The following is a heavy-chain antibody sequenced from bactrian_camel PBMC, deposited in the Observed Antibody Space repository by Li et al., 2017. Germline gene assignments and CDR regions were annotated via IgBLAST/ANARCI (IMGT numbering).Heavy chain of an antibody. CDR3: ASRSLTCYRGERYYNY. Sequence: DVQLVESGGGLVQPGESLRLSCVASGFAFSDLAWSWVRQAPGKELEWVSTISNSGRTTSYVPSLKGRFAISRDNAKNTLYLQMNSLKTEDTAMYYCASRSLTCYRGERYYNYWGQGTQVTVS. CDR1: GFAFSDLA. CDR2: ISNSGRTT. V-gene: IGHV3S31*01. D-gene: IGHD1*01. J-gene: IGHJ4*01.